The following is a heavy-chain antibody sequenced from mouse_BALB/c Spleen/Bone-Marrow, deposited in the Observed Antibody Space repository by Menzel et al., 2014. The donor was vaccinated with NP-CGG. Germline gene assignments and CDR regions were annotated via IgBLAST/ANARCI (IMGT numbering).Heavy chain of an antibody. Sequence: EVQLVESGGGLVQPGGSLKLSCVASGFTFSSYGMSWVRQTPGKRLELVATINNNGGSTYYPDSVKGQFTISRDNAKNALYLQMSSLKSEDTAMYYCARVCGWYFDVWGAGTTVTVSS. CDR1: GFTFSSYG. J-gene: IGHJ1*01. V-gene: IGHV5-6-3*01. CDR2: INNNGGST. CDR3: ARVCGWYFDV.